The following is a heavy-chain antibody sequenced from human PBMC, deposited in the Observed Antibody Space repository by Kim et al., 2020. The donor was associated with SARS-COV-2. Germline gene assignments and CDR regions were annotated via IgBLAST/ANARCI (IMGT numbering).Heavy chain of an antibody. CDR1: GDSFSSVAYY. V-gene: IGHV4-30-4*01. Sequence: SETLSLTCAVSGDSFSSVAYYWSWIRRPPGRGREWIGYISYSGSKYFNPSLQSRVTMSVDTSKNQFSLDLSSVTAADTAVYFCARDQGGRYVDYWGQGALVTVSS. J-gene: IGHJ4*02. CDR3: ARDQGGRYVDY. CDR2: ISYSGSK. D-gene: IGHD1-1*01.